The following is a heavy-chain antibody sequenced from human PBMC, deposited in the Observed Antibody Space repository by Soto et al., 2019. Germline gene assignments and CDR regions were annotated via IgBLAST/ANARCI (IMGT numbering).Heavy chain of an antibody. CDR3: AREEDTAKVQSYYGMDA. CDR1: GFTFSSYG. CDR2: ISYDGSNK. J-gene: IGHJ6*02. V-gene: IGHV3-30*03. Sequence: GGSLRLSCAASGFTFSSYGMHWVRQAPGKELEWVAVISYDGSNKYYADSVKGRFTISRDNSKNTLYLQMNSLRAEDTAVYYCAREEDTAKVQSYYGMDAWGQGTTVTVSS. D-gene: IGHD5-18*01.